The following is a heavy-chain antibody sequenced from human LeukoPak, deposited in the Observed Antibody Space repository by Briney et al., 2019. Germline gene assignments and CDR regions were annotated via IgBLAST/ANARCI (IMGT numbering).Heavy chain of an antibody. J-gene: IGHJ4*02. V-gene: IGHV3-7*01. CDR2: IKQDGSEK. CDR3: ARKGSSSY. D-gene: IGHD2-2*01. Sequence: GGSLRLSCAASGFTLSSYWMSWVRPAPGKGLEWVANIKQDGSEKYYVNSVKGRFTISRDNAKNSLYLQMNSLRAEDTAVYYCARKGSSSYWGQGTLVTVSS. CDR1: GFTLSSYW.